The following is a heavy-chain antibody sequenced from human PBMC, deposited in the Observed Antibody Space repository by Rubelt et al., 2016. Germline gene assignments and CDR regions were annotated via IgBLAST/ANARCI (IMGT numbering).Heavy chain of an antibody. J-gene: IGHJ4*02. CDR2: INAANGNT. V-gene: IGHV1-3*01. CDR1: GYTFRSYA. Sequence: QVQLVQSVSELRKPGASVKVSCKASGYTFRSYAMNWVRQAPGQRLEWMGWINAANGNTKYSQKLQGRVTITRDTSASTAYMELSSLRSDDTAVEYGARDRSDSSGWFQRGTEPSLFDYWGQGTLVTVSS. D-gene: IGHD6-19*01. CDR3: ARDRSDSSGWFQRGTEPSLFDY.